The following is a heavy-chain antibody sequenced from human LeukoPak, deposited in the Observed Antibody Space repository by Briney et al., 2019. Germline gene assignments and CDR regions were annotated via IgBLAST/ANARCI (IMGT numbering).Heavy chain of an antibody. Sequence: SETLSLTFGGSSVSNSGYYWTWVRQPPGKGLEWIGEINHSGTTKYKPSLTSRVSISIDPAKMQFSLALTSVTAADTAVYYCASSGSRTYYPPTFDYWGQGSLVIVSS. D-gene: IGHD3-10*01. CDR3: ASSGSRTYYPPTFDY. CDR2: INHSGTT. J-gene: IGHJ4*02. V-gene: IGHV4-34*01. CDR1: SVSNSGYY.